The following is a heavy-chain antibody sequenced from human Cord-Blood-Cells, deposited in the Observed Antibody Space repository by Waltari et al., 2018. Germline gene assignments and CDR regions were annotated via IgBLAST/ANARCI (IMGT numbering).Heavy chain of an antibody. CDR2: VYYSGST. CDR1: GGSISSSSYY. J-gene: IGHJ2*01. CDR3: ARHPSSWWGGIEWYFDL. Sequence: QLQLQESGPGLVKPSETLSLTCTVSGGSISSSSYYWGWIRQPPGEGLEWIGSVYYSGSTYYNPSLKSRVTISVDTSKNQFSLKLSSVTAADTAVYYCARHPSSWWGGIEWYFDLWGRGTLVTVSS. V-gene: IGHV4-39*01. D-gene: IGHD2-15*01.